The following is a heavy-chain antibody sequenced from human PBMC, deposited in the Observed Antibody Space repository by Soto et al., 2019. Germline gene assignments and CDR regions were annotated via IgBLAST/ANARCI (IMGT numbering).Heavy chain of an antibody. J-gene: IGHJ4*02. CDR2: ISSTTNYI. CDR1: GFTVSSKY. CDR3: ARESEDLTSNFDY. Sequence: EAQLVESGGGLIQPGGSLRLSCAASGFTVSSKYMNWVRQAPGKGLEWVSSISSTTNYIYYADSMKGRFTVSRDNAKNSVYLEMNSLSAEDTAVYYCARESEDLTSNFDYWGQGTLVTVSS. V-gene: IGHV3-21*01.